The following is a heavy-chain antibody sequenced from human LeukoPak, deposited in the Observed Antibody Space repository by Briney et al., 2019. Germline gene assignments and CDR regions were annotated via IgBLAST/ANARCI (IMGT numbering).Heavy chain of an antibody. CDR3: ARAYYPRHTYYYGSGSSYFDY. J-gene: IGHJ4*02. D-gene: IGHD3-10*01. CDR1: GGSISSGSYY. V-gene: IGHV4-61*02. CDR2: IYTSGST. Sequence: SETLSLTCTVSGGSISSGSYYWSWIRQPAGKGLEWIGRIYTSGSTNYNPSLKSRVTISVDTSKNQFSLKLSSVTAADTAVYYCARAYYPRHTYYYGSGSSYFDYWGQGTLVTVSS.